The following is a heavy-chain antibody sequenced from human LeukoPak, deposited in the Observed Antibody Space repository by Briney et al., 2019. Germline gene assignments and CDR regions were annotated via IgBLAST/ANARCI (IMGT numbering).Heavy chain of an antibody. D-gene: IGHD3-16*01. CDR1: GVSISSGGYS. Sequence: SETLSLTCAVSGVSISSGGYSWSWIRQPPGKGLEWIGYIYHSGSTYYNPSLKSRVTISVDRSKNQFSLKLSSVTAADTAVYYCAREGGSTFDYWGQGTLVTVSS. CDR3: AREGGSTFDY. V-gene: IGHV4-30-2*01. J-gene: IGHJ4*02. CDR2: IYHSGST.